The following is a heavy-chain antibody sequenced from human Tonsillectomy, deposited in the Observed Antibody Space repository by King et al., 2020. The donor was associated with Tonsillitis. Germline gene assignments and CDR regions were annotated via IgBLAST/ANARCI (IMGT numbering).Heavy chain of an antibody. V-gene: IGHV3-48*01. J-gene: IGHJ4*02. CDR3: ARDVYCSGTSCYRHFDY. CDR2: ISGSSTTI. Sequence: VQLVESGGGLVQPGGSLRLSCAASGFTFSSYSMNWVRQAPGKGLEWGSYISGSSTTIYYADFVKGRFTISRDNAKNSLYLHMNSLRAEDTAVYYCARDVYCSGTSCYRHFDYWGQGTLVTVSS. CDR1: GFTFSSYS. D-gene: IGHD2-2*01.